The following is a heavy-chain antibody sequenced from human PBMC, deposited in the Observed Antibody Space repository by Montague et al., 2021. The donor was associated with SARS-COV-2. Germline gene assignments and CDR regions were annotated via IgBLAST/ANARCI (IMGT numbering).Heavy chain of an antibody. CDR1: GGSISSGSYD. J-gene: IGHJ4*02. CDR3: ARESLHLTGYYNDYFDY. Sequence: TLSLTCTVSGGSISSGSYDWNWIRQPARKGLEWIGRIYTSGSTNYNPSLKSRVTISVDTSKNQFSLKLSSVTAADTAVYYCARESLHLTGYYNDYFDYWGQGTLVTVSS. D-gene: IGHD3-9*01. CDR2: IYTSGST. V-gene: IGHV4-61*02.